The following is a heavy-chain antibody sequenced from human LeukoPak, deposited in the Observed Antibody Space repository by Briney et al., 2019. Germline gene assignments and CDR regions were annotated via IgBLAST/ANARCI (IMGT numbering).Heavy chain of an antibody. CDR3: ARAVSRVTGDYYYYMDV. CDR2: INSDGSTT. D-gene: IGHD7-27*01. CDR1: GFTFKNYW. J-gene: IGHJ6*03. V-gene: IGHV3-74*01. Sequence: GGSLRLSCAASGFTFKNYWMHWVRQAPGKGLVWVSRINSDGSTTNYADSVKGRFTISRDNAKNTLYLQMNSLRAEDTALYYCARAVSRVTGDYYYYMDVWGKGTTVTVSS.